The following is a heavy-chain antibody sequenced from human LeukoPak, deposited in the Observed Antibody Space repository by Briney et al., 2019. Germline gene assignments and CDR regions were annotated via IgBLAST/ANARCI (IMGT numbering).Heavy chain of an antibody. D-gene: IGHD3-3*01. Sequence: SETLSLTCTVSGGSISSSSYYWGWIRQPPGKGLEWIGSIYYSGSTYYNPSLKSRVTISVDTSKNQFSLKLSSVTAADTAVYYCASPRVIFGVAWVPFVIWGQGTMVTVSS. CDR1: GGSISSSSYY. V-gene: IGHV4-39*01. CDR2: IYYSGST. J-gene: IGHJ3*02. CDR3: ASPRVIFGVAWVPFVI.